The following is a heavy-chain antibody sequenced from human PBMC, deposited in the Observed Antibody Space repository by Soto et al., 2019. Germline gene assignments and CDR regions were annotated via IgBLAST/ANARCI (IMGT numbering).Heavy chain of an antibody. J-gene: IGHJ4*02. Sequence: PSETLSLTCTVSGGSVYSSSYYWSWIRQPPGKGLEWIGSIYYSGSTYYNPSLNSRVTISVDTSRIHFSLKLISVTAADTAVYYCARQSYDSSDYFDYWGQGTLVTVSS. D-gene: IGHD3-22*01. CDR3: ARQSYDSSDYFDY. V-gene: IGHV4-39*01. CDR2: IYYSGST. CDR1: GGSVYSSSYY.